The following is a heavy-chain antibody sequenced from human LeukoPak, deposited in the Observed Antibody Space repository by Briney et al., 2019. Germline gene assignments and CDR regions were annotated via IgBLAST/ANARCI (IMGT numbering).Heavy chain of an antibody. Sequence: SQTLSLTCTVSGGSISSGSYYWSWIRQPPGKGLEWIGSIYHSGSTYYNPSLKSRVTISVDTSKNQFSLRLSSVTAADTAVYYCARGATIPPVGFDPWGQGTLVTVSS. CDR3: ARGATIPPVGFDP. CDR1: GGSISSGSYY. CDR2: IYHSGST. D-gene: IGHD2-2*02. J-gene: IGHJ5*02. V-gene: IGHV4-39*07.